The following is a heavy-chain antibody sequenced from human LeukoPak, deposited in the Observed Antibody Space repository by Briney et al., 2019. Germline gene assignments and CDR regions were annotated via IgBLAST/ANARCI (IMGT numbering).Heavy chain of an antibody. Sequence: SETLSLTCTVSGGSISSGSYYWSWIRQPAGKGLEWIGRIYTSGSTNYNPSLKSRVTISVDTSKNQFSLKLSSVTAADTAVYYCAREGGGELTNFDYWGQGTLVTVSS. V-gene: IGHV4-61*02. CDR3: AREGGGELTNFDY. J-gene: IGHJ4*02. CDR1: GGSISSGSYY. D-gene: IGHD1-26*01. CDR2: IYTSGST.